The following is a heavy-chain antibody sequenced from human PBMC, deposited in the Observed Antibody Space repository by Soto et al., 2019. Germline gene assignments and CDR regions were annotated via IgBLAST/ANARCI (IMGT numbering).Heavy chain of an antibody. CDR3: ARDSPRIGLLLSIYFQH. J-gene: IGHJ1*01. CDR2: IKQDGSEK. D-gene: IGHD3-10*01. CDR1: GFTFSSYW. V-gene: IGHV3-7*05. Sequence: GGSLRLSCVVSGFTFSSYWMSWVRQAPGKGLEWVANIKQDGSEKYYEDSVKGRFTISRDNAKNSLYLQMNSLRAEDTAVYYCARDSPRIGLLLSIYFQHWGQGTLVTVSS.